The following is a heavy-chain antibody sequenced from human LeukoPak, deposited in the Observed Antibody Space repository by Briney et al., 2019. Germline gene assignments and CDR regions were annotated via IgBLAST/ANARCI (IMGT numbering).Heavy chain of an antibody. CDR2: VYYTGST. D-gene: IGHD1-14*01. CDR1: GFTFSSYA. V-gene: IGHV4-39*02. Sequence: GSLRLSCAASGFTFSSYAMSWVRQAPGKGLEWVGSVYYTGSTFYNPSLKSRVTTSVDTSKNHFSLNLSSVTAADTAVYYCARGASNRFDYWGQGTLVTVSS. J-gene: IGHJ4*02. CDR3: ARGASNRFDY.